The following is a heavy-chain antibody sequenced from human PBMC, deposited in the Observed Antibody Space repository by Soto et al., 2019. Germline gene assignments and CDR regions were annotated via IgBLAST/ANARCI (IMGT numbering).Heavy chain of an antibody. D-gene: IGHD2-2*03. Sequence: QMQLVQSGPEVKKPGTSVKVSCKASGFTFTSSAVQWVRQARGQRLEWIGWIVVGSGNTNYAQRFQERVTITRDMSXSTXYMELSSMGSEDTAVYYCAADWIEISENYWYGMAVWGQGTTVTVSS. CDR1: GFTFTSSA. J-gene: IGHJ6*02. V-gene: IGHV1-58*01. CDR3: AADWIEISENYWYGMAV. CDR2: IVVGSGNT.